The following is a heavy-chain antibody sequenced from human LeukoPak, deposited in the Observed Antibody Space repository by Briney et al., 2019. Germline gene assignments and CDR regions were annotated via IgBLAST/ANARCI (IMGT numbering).Heavy chain of an antibody. V-gene: IGHV1-18*01. CDR2: ISAYNGNT. Sequence: GASVKVSCKASGYTFTSYGISWVRQAPGQGLEWLGWISAYNGNTNYAQKLQGRVTMTTDTSTSTAYMELRSLRSDDTAVYYCARINLAHYDFWSGSNWFDPWGQGTLVTVSS. J-gene: IGHJ5*02. CDR1: GYTFTSYG. D-gene: IGHD3-3*01. CDR3: ARINLAHYDFWSGSNWFDP.